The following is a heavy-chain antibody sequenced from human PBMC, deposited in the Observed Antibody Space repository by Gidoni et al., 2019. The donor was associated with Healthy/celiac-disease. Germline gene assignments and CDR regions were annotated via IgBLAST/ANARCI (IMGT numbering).Heavy chain of an antibody. D-gene: IGHD2-2*02. CDR1: GFPFSSYA. Sequence: EVQLLESGGGLVQPGGSLRLSCAASGFPFSSYAMSWVRQAPGKGLEGGSAISGSGGSTYYANYVKGQFTICRDNSKNALYLQMNSMRAEDTAVYYCAKLWEIYCSSTSCYTPHFDLWGRGTLVTVSS. CDR3: AKLWEIYCSSTSCYTPHFDL. V-gene: IGHV3-23*01. J-gene: IGHJ2*01. CDR2: ISGSGGST.